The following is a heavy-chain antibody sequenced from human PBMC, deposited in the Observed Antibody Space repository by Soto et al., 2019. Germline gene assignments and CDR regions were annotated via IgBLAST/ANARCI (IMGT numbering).Heavy chain of an antibody. D-gene: IGHD3-22*01. CDR1: GGTFSSYA. CDR3: ARDLEEIVVVPAY. Sequence: GSVKVSCKGFGGTFSSYAINWVRQGPGQGLEWMGGIIPNNGNTNYAQKIQGRVTMTTDTSTSTAYMELRSLRSDDTAVYYCARDLEEIVVVPAYWGQGTLVTVSS. J-gene: IGHJ4*02. V-gene: IGHV1-18*01. CDR2: IIPNNGNT.